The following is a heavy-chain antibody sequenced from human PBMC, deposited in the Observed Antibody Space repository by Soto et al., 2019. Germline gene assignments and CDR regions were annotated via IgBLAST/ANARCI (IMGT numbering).Heavy chain of an antibody. CDR3: ARGVGEQLGYYYYYMDV. J-gene: IGHJ6*03. D-gene: IGHD6-6*01. CDR1: SGSISSSNW. CDR2: IYHSGST. Sequence: QVQLQESGPGLVKPSGTLSLTCAVSSGSISSSNWWSWVRQPPGKGLEWIGAIYHSGSTNYNPSLKSRVTIPVDKSKNQFYLKLRSVTAADTAVYYCARGVGEQLGYYYYYMDVWGKGTTVTVSS. V-gene: IGHV4-4*02.